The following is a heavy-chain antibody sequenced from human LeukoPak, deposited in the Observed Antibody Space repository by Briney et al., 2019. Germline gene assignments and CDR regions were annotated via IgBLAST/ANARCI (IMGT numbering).Heavy chain of an antibody. Sequence: GGSLRLSCAASGFTFSSYGMHWVRQAPGKGLEWVAVIWYDGSNTYYADSVKGRFTISRDNSKNTLYLQMNSLRAEDTAVYYCARGSRVSYYYDSSGYYYWGQGTLVTVSS. CDR1: GFTFSSYG. CDR3: ARGSRVSYYYDSSGYYY. V-gene: IGHV3-33*01. J-gene: IGHJ4*02. D-gene: IGHD3-22*01. CDR2: IWYDGSNT.